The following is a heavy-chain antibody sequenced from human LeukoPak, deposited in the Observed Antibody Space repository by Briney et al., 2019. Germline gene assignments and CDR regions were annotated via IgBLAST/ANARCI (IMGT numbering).Heavy chain of an antibody. D-gene: IGHD3-3*01. CDR1: GSTFSNDW. J-gene: IGHJ4*02. Sequence: PGGSLRLSCAASGSTFSNDWMSWIREAPGKGLDWVGNINQHGSETYYGDSLKGRFTISRDNSKNTLYLHMNRLRDEDTAVYYCARDDNWRPCEYWGQGILVTVSS. V-gene: IGHV3-7*01. CDR2: INQHGSET. CDR3: ARDDNWRPCEY.